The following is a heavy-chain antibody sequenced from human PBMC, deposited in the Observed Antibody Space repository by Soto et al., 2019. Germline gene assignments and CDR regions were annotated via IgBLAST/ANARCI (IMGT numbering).Heavy chain of an antibody. V-gene: IGHV4-61*01. CDR2: IYYGGIT. CDR3: ARPITGTPSFWFDP. D-gene: IGHD1-20*01. CDR1: GGSVSSGSYY. J-gene: IGHJ5*02. Sequence: SETLSLTCTVSGGSVSSGSYYWSWIRQPPGKGLEWIGYIYYGGITNYNSSLESRVTISLGMSQNQFSLKLSSVTAADTAVYYCARPITGTPSFWFDPWGQGTPVTVSS.